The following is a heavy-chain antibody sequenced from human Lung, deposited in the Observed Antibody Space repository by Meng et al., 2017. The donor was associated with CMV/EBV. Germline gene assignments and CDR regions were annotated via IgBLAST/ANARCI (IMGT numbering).Heavy chain of an antibody. J-gene: IGHJ6*02. V-gene: IGHV4-59*01. CDR1: GGSISSYY. CDR2: IYYSGST. CDR3: ARCGYYEFWSGYSYYYYYGMDV. D-gene: IGHD3-3*01. Sequence: SETXSLXCTVSGGSISSYYWSWIRQPPGKGLEWIGYIYYSGSTNYNTSLKSRVTISVDTSKKQFSLKLSSVTAADTAVYYVARCGYYEFWSGYSYYYYYGMDVWXQGTTVTVSS.